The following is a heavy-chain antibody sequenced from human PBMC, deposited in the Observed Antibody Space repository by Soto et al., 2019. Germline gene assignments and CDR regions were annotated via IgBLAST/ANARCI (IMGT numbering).Heavy chain of an antibody. CDR1: GCTFSTDG. V-gene: IGHV3-33*01. CDR3: ARDEVDSGSPDDRYYFDY. Sequence: GGSLRLSCAASGCTFSTDGMHWVRQAPGKGLEWVAVIWYDGSNKYYADSVKGRFTISRDNSKNTLYLPMNSLRAEDTAVYYCARDEVDSGSPDDRYYFDYWGQGTLVTVSS. J-gene: IGHJ4*02. CDR2: IWYDGSNK. D-gene: IGHD1-26*01.